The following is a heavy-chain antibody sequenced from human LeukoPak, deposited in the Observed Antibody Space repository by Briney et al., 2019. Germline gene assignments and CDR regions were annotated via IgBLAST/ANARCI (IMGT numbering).Heavy chain of an antibody. CDR1: GGSISSSIYY. CDR2: IYSSGST. CDR3: ARLRPSGMGGGFNY. D-gene: IGHD3-10*01. Sequence: SETLSLTCAVSGGSISSSIYYWGWIRQPPGKGLEWTAYIYSSGSTNYNPSLKSRVTISVDSSKNQFSLKLSSVAAADTAVYYCARLRPSGMGGGFNYWGQGTLVTVSS. V-gene: IGHV4-61*05. J-gene: IGHJ4*02.